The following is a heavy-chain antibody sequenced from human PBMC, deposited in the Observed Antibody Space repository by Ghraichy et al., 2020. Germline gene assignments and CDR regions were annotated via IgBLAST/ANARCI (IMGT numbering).Heavy chain of an antibody. CDR3: AHSKMTYGPLWS. V-gene: IGHV2-5*02. CDR1: GFSLSTSGVS. D-gene: IGHD3-16*01. J-gene: IGHJ5*02. Sequence: SGPTLVKPTQTLTLTCTFSGFSLSTSGVSVGWIRQPPGKALEWLALIYWDDDKRYSSSLKTRLTITKDTSKNQVVLTMTNVDPVDTGTYYCAHSKMTYGPLWSWGQGTLVTVSS. CDR2: IYWDDDK.